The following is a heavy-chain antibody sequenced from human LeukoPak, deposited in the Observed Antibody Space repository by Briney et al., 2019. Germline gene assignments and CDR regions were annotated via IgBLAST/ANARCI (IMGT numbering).Heavy chain of an antibody. CDR3: VRHDGRGGATMGALDS. V-gene: IGHV4-39*01. J-gene: IGHJ4*02. D-gene: IGHD4/OR15-4a*01. Sequence: SETLSLTCTVSGDSIRSSSHHWGWIRQSPGKGLEWIGSIYYGRTTYYNPSLNNRVSISVVTSKNQFSLQLNSMSAADTAAYYCVRHDGRGGATMGALDSWGQGSLVTVSS. CDR1: GDSIRSSSHH. CDR2: IYYGRTT.